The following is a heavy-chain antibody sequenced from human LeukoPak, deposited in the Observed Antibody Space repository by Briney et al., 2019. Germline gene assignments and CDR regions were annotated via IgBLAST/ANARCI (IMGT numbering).Heavy chain of an antibody. D-gene: IGHD5/OR15-5a*01. CDR3: ARLKLYSVYSYFDY. V-gene: IGHV4-38-2*01. Sequence: KSSETLSLTCAVSGYSISSGYYWGWIRQPPGKGLEWIGSIYHSGSTYYNPSLKSRVTISVDTSKNQFSLKLSSVTAADTAVYYCARLKLYSVYSYFDYWGQGTLVTVSS. CDR2: IYHSGST. CDR1: GYSISSGYY. J-gene: IGHJ4*02.